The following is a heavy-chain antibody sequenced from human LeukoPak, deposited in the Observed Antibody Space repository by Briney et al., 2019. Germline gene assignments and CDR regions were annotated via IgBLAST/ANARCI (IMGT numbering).Heavy chain of an antibody. D-gene: IGHD3-22*01. V-gene: IGHV4-59*01. CDR3: ARLTYYYDSSGYGRTELFYYFDY. J-gene: IGHJ4*02. CDR2: IYYSGST. Sequence: SETLSLTCTVSGGSISSYYWSWIRQPPGKGLEWIGYIYYSGSTNYNPSLKSRVTISVDTSKNQFSLKLSSVTAADTAVYYCARLTYYYDSSGYGRTELFYYFDYWGQGTLVTVSS. CDR1: GGSISSYY.